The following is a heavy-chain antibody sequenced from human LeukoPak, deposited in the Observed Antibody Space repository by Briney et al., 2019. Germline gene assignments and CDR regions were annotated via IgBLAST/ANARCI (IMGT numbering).Heavy chain of an antibody. Sequence: SETLSLTCTVSGGSISSGDYYWSWIRQPPGKGLEWIGYIYYSGSTYYNPSLKSRVTISVDTSKNQFSLKLSSVTAADTAVYYCARHRVHYYYDSSGYFDYWGQGTLVTVSS. D-gene: IGHD3-22*01. CDR1: GGSISSGDYY. J-gene: IGHJ4*02. V-gene: IGHV4-30-4*01. CDR3: ARHRVHYYYDSSGYFDY. CDR2: IYYSGST.